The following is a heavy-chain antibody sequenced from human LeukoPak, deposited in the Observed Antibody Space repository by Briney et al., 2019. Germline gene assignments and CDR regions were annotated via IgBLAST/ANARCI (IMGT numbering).Heavy chain of an antibody. J-gene: IGHJ4*02. D-gene: IGHD3-9*01. Sequence: PLRSLSLSRAPSGFSFSSSAMHWVRPAPGRGLEYVSAITNNGGYTYYTNSVKGRFTIPRDNSKNTPYLQMGSLRPEEPAVYYCAGAAPAGFYDYWGQGTLVTVSS. CDR2: ITNNGGYT. CDR1: GFSFSSSA. CDR3: AGAAPAGFYDY. V-gene: IGHV3-64*01.